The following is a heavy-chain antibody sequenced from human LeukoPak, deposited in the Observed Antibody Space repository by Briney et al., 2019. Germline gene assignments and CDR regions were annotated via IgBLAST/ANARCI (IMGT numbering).Heavy chain of an antibody. Sequence: GRSLRLSCEASGFTFRRFGMHGVRQAPGKGLEWVAVIWYDGSNQDYADSVKGRFTIYRDNSKNTLYLQVSSLRAEDTAVYYCARDRWYDGSGYIAAFDYWGQGTLVSVS. D-gene: IGHD3-22*01. CDR3: ARDRWYDGSGYIAAFDY. V-gene: IGHV3-33*01. CDR1: GFTFRRFG. J-gene: IGHJ4*02. CDR2: IWYDGSNQ.